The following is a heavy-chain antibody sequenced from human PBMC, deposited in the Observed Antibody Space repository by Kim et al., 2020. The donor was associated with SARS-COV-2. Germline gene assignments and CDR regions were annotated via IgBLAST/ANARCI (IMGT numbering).Heavy chain of an antibody. CDR3: ANPRQPDY. CDR2: RGTT. J-gene: IGHJ4*02. D-gene: IGHD6-13*01. Sequence: RGTTSYADSVKGRFTISRDNSKNTLFLQMSSLRAEDTAIYYCANPRQPDYWGQGTLVTVSS. V-gene: IGHV3-23*01.